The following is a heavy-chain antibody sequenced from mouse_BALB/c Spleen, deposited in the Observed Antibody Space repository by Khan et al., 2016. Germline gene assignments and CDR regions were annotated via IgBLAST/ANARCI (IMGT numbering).Heavy chain of an antibody. CDR3: ERGDGNNAY. V-gene: IGHV1-4*01. CDR2: INPSSNYS. CDR1: GYTFTTYT. J-gene: IGHJ3*01. Sequence: QVRLQQSGAELARPGASVKMSCKASGYTFTTYTMQWVKQRPGQGLEWIGYINPSSNYSNYNQKFKDKATLTADKSSSTAYMQLSSLTSEDSAVYYCERGDGNNAYWGQGTLVTVSA. D-gene: IGHD2-1*01.